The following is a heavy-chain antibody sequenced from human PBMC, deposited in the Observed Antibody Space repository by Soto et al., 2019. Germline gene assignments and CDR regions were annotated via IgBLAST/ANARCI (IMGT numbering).Heavy chain of an antibody. CDR3: AKGIAAAGYYYYGMDV. CDR2: ISGSGGST. V-gene: IGHV3-23*01. Sequence: GGSRSHSCAASGFTFSSYAMILVRQSPGKGLEWVSAISGSGGSTYYADSVKGRFTISRDNSKNTLYLQMNSLRAEDTAVYYCAKGIAAAGYYYYGMDVWGQGTTVTVSS. CDR1: GFTFSSYA. D-gene: IGHD6-13*01. J-gene: IGHJ6*02.